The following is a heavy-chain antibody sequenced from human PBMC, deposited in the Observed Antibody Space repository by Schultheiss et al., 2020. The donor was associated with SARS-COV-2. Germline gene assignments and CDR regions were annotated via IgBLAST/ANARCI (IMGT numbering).Heavy chain of an antibody. D-gene: IGHD5-24*01. CDR3: ARATRVESLFSVRGGSFDF. Sequence: SETLSLTCSVSGTSITGFFWTWIRQPPGKGLDPIGNIYFTGITKYNPSLKSRVTISNDTSKNQFSLKLGSVTAADTAVYFCARATRVESLFSVRGGSFDFWGRGALVTVSS. CDR2: IYFTGIT. J-gene: IGHJ4*02. V-gene: IGHV4-59*01. CDR1: GTSITGFF.